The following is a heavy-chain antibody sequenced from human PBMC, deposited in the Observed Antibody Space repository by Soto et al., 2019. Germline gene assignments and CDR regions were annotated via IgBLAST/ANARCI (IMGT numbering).Heavy chain of an antibody. CDR3: TRNWAFNYYYYMDV. V-gene: IGHV3-73*01. J-gene: IGHJ6*03. D-gene: IGHD7-27*01. CDR1: GFTFSVSA. Sequence: GGSLRLSCAASGFTFSVSAMHWVRQASGKGLEWVGRIRSKANSYATAYAASVKGRFTISRDDSKNTAYLQMNSLKTEDTAVYYCTRNWAFNYYYYMDVWGKGTTVTVSS. CDR2: IRSKANSYAT.